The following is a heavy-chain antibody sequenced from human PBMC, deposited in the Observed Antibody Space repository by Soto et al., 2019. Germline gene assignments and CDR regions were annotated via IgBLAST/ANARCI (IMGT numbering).Heavy chain of an antibody. CDR1: GFFFSNYS. J-gene: IGHJ4*01. D-gene: IGHD2-15*01. V-gene: IGHV3-21*01. Sequence: GSLRLSCAASGFFFSNYSMNWVRQAPGKGLEWVSSIGSRSDFKYYADSVKGRFTISRDNAKNPLYLQMDSLRAEDTAVYYCAREGGYCSRGTCYWYYLEYWGHGTPVTVSS. CDR2: IGSRSDFK. CDR3: AREGGYCSRGTCYWYYLEY.